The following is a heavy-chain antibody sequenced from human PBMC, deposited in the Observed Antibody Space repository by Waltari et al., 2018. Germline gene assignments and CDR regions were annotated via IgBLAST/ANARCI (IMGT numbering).Heavy chain of an antibody. CDR2: IIPIFGTA. CDR1: GGPFSSYA. J-gene: IGHJ6*02. D-gene: IGHD3-10*01. V-gene: IGHV1-69*01. Sequence: QVQLVQSGDEVKKPGSSVTVSCKASGGPFSSYAISWVLRAPGRGFEWMGGIIPIFGTANYAQKSQGRFTITADESTSTAYMELSSLRSEDTAVYYCARNRRITRVRGFPDYGMDVWGQGTTVTVSS. CDR3: ARNRRITRVRGFPDYGMDV.